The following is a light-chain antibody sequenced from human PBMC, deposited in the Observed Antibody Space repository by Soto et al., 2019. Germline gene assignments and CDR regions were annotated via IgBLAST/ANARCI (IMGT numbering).Light chain of an antibody. V-gene: IGKV1-33*01. CDR2: DAS. CDR1: EDVSNY. CDR3: QDYRSDPIT. J-gene: IGKJ5*01. Sequence: RTQSPSTLSVSGGEGDTVACRASEDVSNYLNWYQQKLGKAPKLLIYDASNLETGVPSRFSGSGSGTQFTFTISSLQSEDIAIYYCQDYRSDPITFGGGTRLEIK.